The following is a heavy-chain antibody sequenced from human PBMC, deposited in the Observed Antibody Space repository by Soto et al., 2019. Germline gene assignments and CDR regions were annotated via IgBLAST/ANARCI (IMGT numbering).Heavy chain of an antibody. CDR3: ARDGLVRLPGDHWYYYYGMDV. Sequence: QVQLVQSGAEVKKPGASVKVSCKASGYTFTSYGISWVRQAPGQGLEWMGWISAYNGNTNYAQKLQGRVTMTTDTSTSTGYMELRSLRSDDTAVYYCARDGLVRLPGDHWYYYYGMDVWGQGTTVTVSS. V-gene: IGHV1-18*04. D-gene: IGHD7-27*01. CDR1: GYTFTSYG. CDR2: ISAYNGNT. J-gene: IGHJ6*02.